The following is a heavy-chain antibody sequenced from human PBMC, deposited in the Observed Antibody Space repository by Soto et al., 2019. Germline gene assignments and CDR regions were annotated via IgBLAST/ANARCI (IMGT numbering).Heavy chain of an antibody. D-gene: IGHD6-19*01. CDR1: GYSFTSYW. Sequence: PGESLKISCKGSGYSFTSYWIGWVRQMPGKGLEWMGIIYPGDSDTRYNPTFQGQVTISTDKSISTTYLQWSSLKASDTAMFYFARLNSGWSEHYYYYGMDVWGQGTTVTVSS. CDR3: ARLNSGWSEHYYYYGMDV. J-gene: IGHJ6*02. CDR2: IYPGDSDT. V-gene: IGHV5-51*01.